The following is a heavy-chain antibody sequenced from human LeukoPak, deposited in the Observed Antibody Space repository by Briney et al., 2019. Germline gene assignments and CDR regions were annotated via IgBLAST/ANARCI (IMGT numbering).Heavy chain of an antibody. D-gene: IGHD6-13*01. Sequence: PGGSLRLSCAASGFTFSGYAMAWVRQAPGKGLEWVSSITITGSSPSYADSVKGRFTIPRDNSKNTLYLQMNSLRAEDTAVYFCAKSSSSWSYYFNYWGQGTLVTVSS. V-gene: IGHV3-23*01. J-gene: IGHJ4*02. CDR3: AKSSSSWSYYFNY. CDR1: GFTFSGYA. CDR2: ITITGSSP.